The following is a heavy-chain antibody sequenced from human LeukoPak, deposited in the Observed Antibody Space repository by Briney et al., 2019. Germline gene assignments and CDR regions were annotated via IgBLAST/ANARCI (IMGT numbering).Heavy chain of an antibody. CDR3: ARELWFGELYHEDY. CDR2: ISSSGSTI. CDR1: GFTFSSYE. Sequence: PGGSLRLSCAASGFTFSSYEMNWVRQAPGKWLEWVSYISSSGSTIYYADSVKGRFTISRDNAKNSLYLQMNSLRAEDTAVYYCARELWFGELYHEDYWGQGTLVTVSS. V-gene: IGHV3-48*03. D-gene: IGHD3-10*01. J-gene: IGHJ4*02.